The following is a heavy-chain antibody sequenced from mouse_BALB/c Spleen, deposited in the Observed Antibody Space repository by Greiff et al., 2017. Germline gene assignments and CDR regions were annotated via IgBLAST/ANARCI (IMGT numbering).Heavy chain of an antibody. CDR2: INPGSGGT. Sequence: QVQLKQSGAELVRPGTSVKVSCKASGYAFTNYWIEWVKQRPGQGLEWIGVINPGSGGTNYNEKFKGKATLTADKSSSTAYMQLSSLTSDDSAVYFCARSTVVDWYFDVWGAGTTVTVSS. CDR3: ARSTVVDWYFDV. V-gene: IGHV1-54*01. J-gene: IGHJ1*01. D-gene: IGHD1-1*01. CDR1: GYAFTNYW.